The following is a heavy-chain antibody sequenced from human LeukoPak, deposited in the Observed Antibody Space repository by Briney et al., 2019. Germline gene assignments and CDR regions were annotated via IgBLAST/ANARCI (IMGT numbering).Heavy chain of an antibody. CDR1: GYTFTNYG. CDR3: ARQSFGSGSRDDALDI. V-gene: IGHV1-18*01. J-gene: IGHJ3*02. D-gene: IGHD3-10*01. CDR2: ISAYNGNT. Sequence: ASVKVSCKASGYTFTNYGISWVRRAPGQGLEWMGWISAYNGNTNYAQKLQGRVTMTTNTSTSTAYMEVRSLRSDDTAMYYCARQSFGSGSRDDALDIWGQGTVVTVSS.